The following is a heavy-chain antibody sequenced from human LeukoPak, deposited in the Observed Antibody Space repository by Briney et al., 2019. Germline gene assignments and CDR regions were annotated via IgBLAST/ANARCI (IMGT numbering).Heavy chain of an antibody. J-gene: IGHJ6*02. Sequence: GESLQISCKGSGYSFTSYWIGWVRQMPGKGLEWMGIIYPGDSDTRYSPSFQGQVTISADKSISTAFPQWSSLKASDTAMYYCARGEDYYGMDVWGQGTTVTVSS. CDR1: GYSFTSYW. V-gene: IGHV5-51*01. CDR2: IYPGDSDT. D-gene: IGHD2-21*01. CDR3: ARGEDYYGMDV.